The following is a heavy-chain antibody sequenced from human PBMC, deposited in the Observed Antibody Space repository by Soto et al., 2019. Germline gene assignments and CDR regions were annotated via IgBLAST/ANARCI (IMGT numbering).Heavy chain of an antibody. CDR3: VKRGGSYGMDV. D-gene: IGHD5-12*01. J-gene: IGHJ6*02. Sequence: SLRLSCSASGFTFSSYAMHWVRQAPGKGLEYVSAISSNGGSTYYADSVKGRFTISRDNSKNTLYLQMSSLRAEDTAVYYCVKRGGSYGMDVWGQGTTVTVSS. CDR2: ISSNGGST. V-gene: IGHV3-64D*06. CDR1: GFTFSSYA.